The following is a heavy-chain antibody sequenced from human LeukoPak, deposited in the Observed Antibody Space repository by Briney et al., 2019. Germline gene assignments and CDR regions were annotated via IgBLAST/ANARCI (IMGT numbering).Heavy chain of an antibody. CDR3: ASTRYCSGGSCSEGVDY. D-gene: IGHD2-15*01. Sequence: GGSLRLSCAASGFTFSSYSMNWVRQAPGKGLEWVSYISSSSSTIYYADSVKGRFTISRDNAKNSLYLQMNGLRAEDTAVYYCASTRYCSGGSCSEGVDYWGQGTLVTVSS. V-gene: IGHV3-48*01. CDR1: GFTFSSYS. CDR2: ISSSSSTI. J-gene: IGHJ4*02.